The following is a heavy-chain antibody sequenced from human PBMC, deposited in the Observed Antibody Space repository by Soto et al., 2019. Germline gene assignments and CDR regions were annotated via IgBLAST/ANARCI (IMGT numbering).Heavy chain of an antibody. CDR2: IYYSGST. J-gene: IGHJ6*02. CDR1: GGSVSSGSYY. CDR3: ARDDYYGMDV. Sequence: QVQLQESGPGLVKPSETLSLTCTVSGGSVSSGSYYWSWIRQPPGKGLEWIGYIYYSGSTNYYPYLKCRVTISVDTSKNQFSLKLSAVTAADTAVYYCARDDYYGMDVWGQGTTVTVSS. V-gene: IGHV4-61*01.